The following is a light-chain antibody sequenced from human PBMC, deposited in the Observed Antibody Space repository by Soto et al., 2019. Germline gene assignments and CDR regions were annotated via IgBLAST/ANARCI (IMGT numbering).Light chain of an antibody. CDR1: QTVTSTF. J-gene: IGKJ1*01. CDR2: GAS. Sequence: EIVLTQSPGTLSLSPGERATLSCRASQTVTSTFLAWYQQKPGQAPRLLIYGASRRANGIPDRFSGSGSGTDFTLTITRLEPEDFALYYWQQYDSSRTFGQGTKVEMK. V-gene: IGKV3-20*01. CDR3: QQYDSSRT.